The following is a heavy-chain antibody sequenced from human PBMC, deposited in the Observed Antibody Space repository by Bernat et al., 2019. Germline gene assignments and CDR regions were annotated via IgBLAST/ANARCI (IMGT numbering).Heavy chain of an antibody. CDR1: GFTFSNAW. D-gene: IGHD7-27*01. CDR3: VRDNTNWAFDY. J-gene: IGHJ4*02. CDR2: ISHDSSAT. Sequence: EVQLVESGGGLVKPGGSLRLSCAASGFTFSNAWMSWVRQAPGKGLEWVSRISHDSSATSYADSVKGRFTISRDNSKNSLYLQMNSLRVEDTALYYCVRDNTNWAFDYWGRGTLVTVSS. V-gene: IGHV3-43*02.